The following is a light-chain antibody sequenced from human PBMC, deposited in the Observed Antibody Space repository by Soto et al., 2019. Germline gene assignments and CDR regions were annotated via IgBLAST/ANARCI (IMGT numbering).Light chain of an antibody. V-gene: IGKV3D-20*02. CDR3: HQRQSWPRT. CDR2: GIS. Sequence: EFVMTQSPATLSVSPGEGATLSCRASQSVTSNYLAWYQQKPGKAPRLLIHGISNRATGVPDRFSGSGSGTDFTLTISRLEPEDFAVYYCHQRQSWPRTFGQGTKVDIK. CDR1: QSVTSNY. J-gene: IGKJ1*01.